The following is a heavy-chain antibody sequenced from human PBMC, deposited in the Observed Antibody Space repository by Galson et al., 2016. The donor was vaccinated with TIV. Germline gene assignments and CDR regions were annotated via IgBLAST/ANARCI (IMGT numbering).Heavy chain of an antibody. CDR3: AKSSRDCITTTTCRHRFYYNMEV. V-gene: IGHV3-23*01. D-gene: IGHD1-20*01. J-gene: IGHJ6*03. CDR2: LSLNGDYT. CDR1: GFSFRNYV. Sequence: SLRLSCAASGFSFRNYVMSWVRLAPGKGLEWVSSLSLNGDYTYYADSVKGRFAISRDNSKNTLYLQMNTLRAEDSAVYYCAKSSRDCITTTTCRHRFYYNMEVWGKGTTVTVSS.